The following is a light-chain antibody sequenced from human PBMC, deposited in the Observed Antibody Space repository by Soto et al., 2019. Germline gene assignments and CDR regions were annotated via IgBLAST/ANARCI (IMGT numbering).Light chain of an antibody. CDR3: QQYGSSGT. J-gene: IGKJ1*01. V-gene: IGKV3-20*01. CDR2: GAS. CDR1: ESVASNY. Sequence: EIVLTRSPGTRSLSPWERATLSCRASESVASNYLAWYQHKPGQAPRLLFFGASSRATGIPDRFSGSGSGTDFTLTLSRLEPDDFAVYYCQQYGSSGTFGQGTKVDIK.